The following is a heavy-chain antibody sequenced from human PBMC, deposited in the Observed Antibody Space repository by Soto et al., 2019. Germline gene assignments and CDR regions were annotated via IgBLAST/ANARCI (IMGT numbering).Heavy chain of an antibody. CDR3: ARGHIPVYGPVPDYFDS. CDR1: GGSLRGSY. D-gene: IGHD2-21*01. J-gene: IGHJ4*02. V-gene: IGHV4-34*02. CDR2: VTHSGST. Sequence: VHLQQWGAGLFKPSETLSLTCGVYGGSLRGSYWSWIRQPPGKALEWLGKVTHSGSTTFNPSLKSRVSVSVDTSDNQFSMKLTSVTAADTAVYYCARGHIPVYGPVPDYFDSWGQGTLVTVSS.